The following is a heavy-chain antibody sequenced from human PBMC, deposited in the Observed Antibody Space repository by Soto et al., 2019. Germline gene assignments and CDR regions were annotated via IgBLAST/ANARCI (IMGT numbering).Heavy chain of an antibody. J-gene: IGHJ4*02. CDR1: GYTFTSYG. V-gene: IGHV1-18*03. CDR3: ARDAQNYDFWSGSFTYDY. CDR2: ISAYNGNT. Sequence: ASVKVSCKASGYTFTSYGISWVRQAPGQGLEWMGWISAYNGNTNYAQKLQGRVTMTTDTSTSTAYMELRSLRSDDMAVYYCARDAQNYDFWSGSFTYDYWGQGTLVTVSS. D-gene: IGHD3-3*01.